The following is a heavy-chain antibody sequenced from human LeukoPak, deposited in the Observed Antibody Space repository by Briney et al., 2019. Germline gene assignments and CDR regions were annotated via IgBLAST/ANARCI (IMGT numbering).Heavy chain of an antibody. CDR1: GGSFSGYY. J-gene: IGHJ4*02. CDR3: ARRERSGYYRD. Sequence: SETLSLTCAVYGGSFSGYYWSWICQPPGKGLEWIGEINHSGSTNYNPSLKSRVTISVDTSKNQFSLRLSSVTAADTAVYYCARRERSGYYRDWGQGTLDTVSS. CDR2: INHSGST. V-gene: IGHV4-34*01. D-gene: IGHD3-3*01.